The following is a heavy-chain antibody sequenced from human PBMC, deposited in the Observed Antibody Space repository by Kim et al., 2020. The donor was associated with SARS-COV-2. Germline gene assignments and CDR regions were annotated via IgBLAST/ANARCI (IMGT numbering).Heavy chain of an antibody. CDR2: IYPGDSDT. J-gene: IGHJ5*02. CDR1: GYSFTSYW. D-gene: IGHD2-15*01. CDR3: ARGDCSAGICYPALFDP. V-gene: IGHV5-51*01. Sequence: GESLKISCKGSGYSFTSYWIGWVRQMPGKGLEWMGIIYPGDSDTRYSQSFQGQATISADPSITTAYLQCSSRTDSDTAMYYCARGDCSAGICYPALFDP.